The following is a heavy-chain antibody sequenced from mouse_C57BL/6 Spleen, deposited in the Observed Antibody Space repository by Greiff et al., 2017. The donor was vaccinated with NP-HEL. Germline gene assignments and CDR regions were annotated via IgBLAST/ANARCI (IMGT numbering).Heavy chain of an antibody. V-gene: IGHV5-17*01. CDR3: ARSDGNGAMDY. Sequence: EVQVVESGGGLVKPGGSLKLSCAASGFTFSDYGMHWVRQAPEKGLEWVAYISSGSSTIYYADTVKGRFTISRDNAKNTLFLQMTSLRSEDTAMYYCARSDGNGAMDYWGQGTSVTVSS. D-gene: IGHD2-1*01. CDR1: GFTFSDYG. J-gene: IGHJ4*01. CDR2: ISSGSSTI.